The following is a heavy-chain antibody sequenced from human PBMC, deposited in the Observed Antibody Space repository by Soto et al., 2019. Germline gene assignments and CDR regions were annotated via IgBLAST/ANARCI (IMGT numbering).Heavy chain of an antibody. Sequence: GGSLRLSCAASGFTFSSYSMNWVRQAPGKGLEWVSSISSSSSYIYYADSVKGRFTISRDNAKNSLYLQMNSLRAEDTAVYYCARGYDFWSGYYTGPDYWGQGTLVTVSS. CDR2: ISSSSSYI. D-gene: IGHD3-3*01. V-gene: IGHV3-21*01. CDR1: GFTFSSYS. J-gene: IGHJ4*02. CDR3: ARGYDFWSGYYTGPDY.